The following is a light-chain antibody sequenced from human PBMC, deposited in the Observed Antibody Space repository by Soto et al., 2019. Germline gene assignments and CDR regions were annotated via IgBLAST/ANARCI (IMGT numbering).Light chain of an antibody. CDR2: GAS. CDR1: QSVSSSY. CDR3: QQYGSSPWT. J-gene: IGKJ1*01. Sequence: EIVLTQSPGTLSLSPGERATLSCRASQSVSSSYLAWYQQKPGQAPRLLIYGASSRATGIPDRFSGSGSGTDFTLIISRREPEYFAVYYCQQYGSSPWTFGQGTKVEIK. V-gene: IGKV3-20*01.